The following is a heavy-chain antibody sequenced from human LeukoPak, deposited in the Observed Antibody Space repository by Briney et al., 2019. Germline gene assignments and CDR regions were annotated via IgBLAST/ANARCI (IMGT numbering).Heavy chain of an antibody. Sequence: GGSLRLSCAAYGFTFSSYSMNWVRQAPGKGLEWVSSISSSSSYIYYADSVKGRFTISRDNAKNSLYLQMNSLRAEDTAVYYCARGAVGASLLFDYWRQGTLVTVSS. J-gene: IGHJ4*02. CDR1: GFTFSSYS. D-gene: IGHD1-26*01. CDR2: ISSSSSYI. CDR3: ARGAVGASLLFDY. V-gene: IGHV3-21*01.